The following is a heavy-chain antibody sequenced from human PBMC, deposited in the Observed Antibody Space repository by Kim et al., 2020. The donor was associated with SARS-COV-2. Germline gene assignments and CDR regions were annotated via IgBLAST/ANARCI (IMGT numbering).Heavy chain of an antibody. D-gene: IGHD7-27*01. J-gene: IGHJ4*02. CDR3: ASGEYRAYFDY. Sequence: YYADSVKGRFTISRDNSKNTLYLQMNSLRAEDTAVYYCASGEYRAYFDYWGQGTLVTVSS. V-gene: IGHV3-33*01.